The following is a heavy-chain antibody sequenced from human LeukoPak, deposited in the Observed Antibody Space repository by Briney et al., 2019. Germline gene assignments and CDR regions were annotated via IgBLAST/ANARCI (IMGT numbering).Heavy chain of an antibody. CDR2: MNPNSGNT. V-gene: IGHV1-8*01. Sequence: GASVKVSCKASGYTFTSYDINWVRQATGQGLEWMGWMNPNSGNTGYAQKFQGRVTTTRNTSISTAYMELSSLRSEDTAVYYCATSKLYSSSWFYYYGMDVWGQGTTVTVSS. J-gene: IGHJ6*02. CDR3: ATSKLYSSSWFYYYGMDV. D-gene: IGHD6-13*01. CDR1: GYTFTSYD.